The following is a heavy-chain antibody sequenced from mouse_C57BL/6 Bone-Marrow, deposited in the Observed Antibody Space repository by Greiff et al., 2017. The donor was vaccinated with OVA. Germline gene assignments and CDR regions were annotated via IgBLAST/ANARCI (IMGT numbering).Heavy chain of an antibody. D-gene: IGHD3-3*01. J-gene: IGHJ3*01. CDR2: ISSGSSTI. Sequence: EVKVVESGGGLVKPGGSLKLSCAASGFTFSDYGMHWVRQAPEKGLEWVAYISSGSSTIYYADTVKGRFTISRDNAKNTLFLQMTSLRSEDTAMYYCARPGLGTFAYCGQGTLVTVSA. CDR1: GFTFSDYG. CDR3: ARPGLGTFAY. V-gene: IGHV5-17*01.